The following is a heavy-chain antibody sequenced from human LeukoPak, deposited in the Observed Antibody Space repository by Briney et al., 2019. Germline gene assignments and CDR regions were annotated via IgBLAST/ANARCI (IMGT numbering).Heavy chain of an antibody. Sequence: GGALRLSCAASGFPLSSDAMSWVCHGPGGGLEWVSETSISDDGTYNANSVRGRFTIYRDNFRNTLYLQMNRLRVEDAALYYCARAPVTSCRGAFCYPFDLWGQGVLVTVSS. CDR2: TSISDDGT. CDR3: ARAPVTSCRGAFCYPFDL. J-gene: IGHJ4*02. D-gene: IGHD2-21*01. CDR1: GFPLSSDA. V-gene: IGHV3-23*01.